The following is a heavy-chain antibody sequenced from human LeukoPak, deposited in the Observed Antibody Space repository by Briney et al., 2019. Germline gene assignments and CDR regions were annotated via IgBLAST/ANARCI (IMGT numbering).Heavy chain of an antibody. CDR1: GFTFSSDA. V-gene: IGHV3-48*04. D-gene: IGHD4-11*01. CDR2: ISSSGSTI. J-gene: IGHJ6*03. CDR3: ARMISNYRHYYYYYYMDV. Sequence: GGSLRLSCAASGFTFSSDAMSWVRQAPGKGLEWVSYISSSGSTIYYADSVKGRFTISRDNAKNSLYLQMNSLRAEDTAVYYCARMISNYRHYYYYYYMDVWGKGTTVTVSS.